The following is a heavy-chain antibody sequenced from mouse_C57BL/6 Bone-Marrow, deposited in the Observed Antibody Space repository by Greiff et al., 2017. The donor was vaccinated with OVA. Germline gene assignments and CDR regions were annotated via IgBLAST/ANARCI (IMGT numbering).Heavy chain of an antibody. J-gene: IGHJ2*01. Sequence: QVQLQQSGAELVKPGASVKLSCKASGYTFTEYTIHWVKQRSGQGLEWIGCFYPGSGSIKYNEKFKDKATLTVDKSSSTVYMELRSLTSEDSAVXFDARNEEGGAAQNYFDYWGQGTTLTVSS. D-gene: IGHD3-2*02. V-gene: IGHV1-62-2*01. CDR3: ARNEEGGAAQNYFDY. CDR1: GYTFTEYT. CDR2: FYPGSGSI.